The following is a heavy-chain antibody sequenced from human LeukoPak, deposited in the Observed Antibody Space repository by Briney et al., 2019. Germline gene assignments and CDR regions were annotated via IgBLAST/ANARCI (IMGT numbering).Heavy chain of an antibody. V-gene: IGHV4-30-4*01. CDR1: GGSISSGDYY. J-gene: IGHJ6*02. D-gene: IGHD3-22*01. CDR2: IYYSGST. CDR3: AAGALYDSSGYSPGRRSNYYYGMDV. Sequence: SETLSLTCTVSGGSISSGDYYWSWIRQPPGKGLEWIGYIYYSGSTYYNPSLKSRVTISVDTSKNQFSLKLSSVTAADTAVYYCAAGALYDSSGYSPGRRSNYYYGMDVWGQGTTVTVSS.